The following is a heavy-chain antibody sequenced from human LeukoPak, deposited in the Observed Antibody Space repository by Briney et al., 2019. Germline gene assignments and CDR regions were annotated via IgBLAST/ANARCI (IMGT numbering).Heavy chain of an antibody. CDR3: ARARGRWLLDY. J-gene: IGHJ4*02. V-gene: IGHV3-66*02. CDR1: GFTVSSNY. Sequence: GGSLRLSCAASGFTVSSNYMSWVRKAPGRGLEWVSVIYSGGSTYYADSVKGRFTISRDNSKNTLYLQMNSLRAEDTAVYYCARARGRWLLDYWGQGTLVTVSS. D-gene: IGHD5-24*01. CDR2: IYSGGST.